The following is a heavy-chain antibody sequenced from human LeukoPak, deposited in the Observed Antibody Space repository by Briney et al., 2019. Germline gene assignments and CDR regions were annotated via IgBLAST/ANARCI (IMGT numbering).Heavy chain of an antibody. CDR1: GFTFKDYW. V-gene: IGHV3-7*01. J-gene: IGHJ4*02. CDR3: HQPITLPD. D-gene: IGHD2-2*01. Sequence: PGGSLRLSCVASGFTFKDYWMSWVRQAPGKGLEWVAYIKHDGSDKSYVDPVKGRFTISRDNAKSSLYLQMNSLRAEDTAVYYCHQPITLPDWGQGILVTVSS. CDR2: IKHDGSDK.